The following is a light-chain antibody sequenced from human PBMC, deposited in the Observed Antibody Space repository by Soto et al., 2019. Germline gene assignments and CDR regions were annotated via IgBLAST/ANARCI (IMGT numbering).Light chain of an antibody. Sequence: EIQMTQSPATLSVSPGERATLSCRASQSVSSNLAWYQQKPGQAPRLLIYGASTRATGIPARFSGSGSGTEFTLTISSLQSEDFAVYYCQQYNNLPFTFGPGTKVDIK. CDR3: QQYNNLPFT. CDR1: QSVSSN. CDR2: GAS. J-gene: IGKJ3*01. V-gene: IGKV3-15*01.